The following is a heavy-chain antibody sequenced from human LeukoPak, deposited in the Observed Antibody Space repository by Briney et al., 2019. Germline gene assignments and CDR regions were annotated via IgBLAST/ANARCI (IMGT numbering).Heavy chain of an antibody. D-gene: IGHD6-13*01. CDR2: IYTSGST. Sequence: SETLSLTCTVSGGSISSNYWSWIRQPAGRGLEWIGRIYTSGSTSYNPSLESRVTMSVDTSKNQFSLNLRSVTAADTAVYYCARWTGSSWYRFDYWGQGTLVTVSS. CDR1: GGSISSNY. CDR3: ARWTGSSWYRFDY. J-gene: IGHJ4*02. V-gene: IGHV4-4*07.